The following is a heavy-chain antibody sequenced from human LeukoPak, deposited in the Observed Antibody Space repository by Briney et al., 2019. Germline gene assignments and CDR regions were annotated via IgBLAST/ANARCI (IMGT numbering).Heavy chain of an antibody. CDR1: GGSISSGCYY. Sequence: SETLSLTCTVSGGSISSGCYYWSWIRQHPGKGLEWFGYIYYSGSTYYNPSLKSRVTISVDTSKNQFSLKLSSVTAADTAVYYCARLRIAAAGTPNWFDPWGQGTLVTVSS. J-gene: IGHJ5*02. CDR2: IYYSGST. D-gene: IGHD6-13*01. CDR3: ARLRIAAAGTPNWFDP. V-gene: IGHV4-31*03.